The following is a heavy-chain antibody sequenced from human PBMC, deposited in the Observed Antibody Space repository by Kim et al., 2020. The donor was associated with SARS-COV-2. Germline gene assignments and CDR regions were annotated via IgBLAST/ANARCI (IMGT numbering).Heavy chain of an antibody. V-gene: IGHV3-33*05. CDR1: GFTFSNFG. D-gene: IGHD3-10*01. Sequence: GGSLRLSCAASGFTFSNFGMHWVRQAPGKGLEWVAVISYDGSTKYYADSVKGRFTISRDNSKNTLYLQMHSLRAEDTAVYYCARDELYYYGSGTYYIRMVLDYWGQGTLVTVSS. CDR3: ARDELYYYGSGTYYIRMVLDY. CDR2: ISYDGSTK. J-gene: IGHJ4*02.